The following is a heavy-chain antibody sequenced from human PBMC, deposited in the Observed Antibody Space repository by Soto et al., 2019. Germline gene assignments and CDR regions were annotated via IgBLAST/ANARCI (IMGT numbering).Heavy chain of an antibody. Sequence: QVQLVESGGGVVQPGRSLRLSCAASGFTFSSYAMHWVRQAPGKGLEWEAVISYDGSNKYYADSVKGRFTISRDNSKNTLYLQMNSLRAEDTAVYYCASYCISTSCSHWGQGTLVTVSS. CDR1: GFTFSSYA. J-gene: IGHJ4*02. CDR2: ISYDGSNK. V-gene: IGHV3-30-3*01. D-gene: IGHD2-2*01. CDR3: ASYCISTSCSH.